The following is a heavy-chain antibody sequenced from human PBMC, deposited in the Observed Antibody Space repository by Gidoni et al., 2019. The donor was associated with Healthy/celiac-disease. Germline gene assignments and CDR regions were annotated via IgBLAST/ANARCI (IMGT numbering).Heavy chain of an antibody. CDR3: ARARHYYGSGSLSWFDP. D-gene: IGHD3-10*01. CDR2: INPNSGGT. CDR1: GSTFTGYY. J-gene: IGHJ5*02. Sequence: QVQLVQSGAEVKKPGASVKVSCKASGSTFTGYYMHWVRQAPGQGLEWMGWINPNSGGTNYAQKFQGRVTMTRDTSISTAYMELSRLRSDDTAVYYCARARHYYGSGSLSWFDPWGQGTLVTVSS. V-gene: IGHV1-2*02.